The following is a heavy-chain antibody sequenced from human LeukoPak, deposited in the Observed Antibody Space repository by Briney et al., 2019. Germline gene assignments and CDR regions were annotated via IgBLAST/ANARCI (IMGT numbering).Heavy chain of an antibody. Sequence: GGSLRLSCAASGSTFSSYWMSWVRQAPGKGLEWVANIKQDGSEKYYVDSVKGRFTISRDNAKNSLYLQMNSLRAEDTAVYYCARRDLPPYYYYYGMDVWGQGTTVTVSS. CDR1: GSTFSSYW. CDR3: ARRDLPPYYYYYGMDV. CDR2: IKQDGSEK. J-gene: IGHJ6*02. V-gene: IGHV3-7*05.